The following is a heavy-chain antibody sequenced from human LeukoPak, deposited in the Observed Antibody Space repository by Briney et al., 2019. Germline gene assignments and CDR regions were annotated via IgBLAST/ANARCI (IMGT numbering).Heavy chain of an antibody. V-gene: IGHV1-18*01. CDR2: ISAYNGNT. D-gene: IGHD5-18*01. CDR1: GYTFTSYG. Sequence: GASVKVSCKASGYTFTSYGISWVRQAPGQGLEWMGWISAYNGNTNYAQKLQGRVTITADKSTSTAYMELSSLRSEDTAVYYCARATQLWPYYYYYYMDVWGKGTTVTVSS. J-gene: IGHJ6*03. CDR3: ARATQLWPYYYYYYMDV.